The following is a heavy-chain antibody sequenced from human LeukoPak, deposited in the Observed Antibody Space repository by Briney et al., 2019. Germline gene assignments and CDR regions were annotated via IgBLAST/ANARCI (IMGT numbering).Heavy chain of an antibody. J-gene: IGHJ3*02. CDR2: IDSSSATT. V-gene: IGHV3-48*04. D-gene: IGHD3-22*01. Sequence: GGSLRLSCAASGFTFSYYSMTWVRQAPGKGLEWVSYIDSSSATTYYADSVKGRFIISRDNAKNSLYLQMNSLRAEDTAVYYCARDSFSDYYDSSGYTDIWGQGTMVTVSS. CDR3: ARDSFSDYYDSSGYTDI. CDR1: GFTFSYYS.